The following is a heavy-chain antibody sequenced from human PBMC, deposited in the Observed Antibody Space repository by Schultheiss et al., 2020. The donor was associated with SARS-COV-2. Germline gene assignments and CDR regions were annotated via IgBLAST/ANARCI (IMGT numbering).Heavy chain of an antibody. J-gene: IGHJ4*02. CDR2: INHSGST. CDR3: ARGNDFVYFFDS. Sequence: SETLALTCTVSGGSFSGYYWSWIRQPPGKGLEWIGEINHSGSTNYNPSLKSRVTISVDTSKNQFSLKLTSLTAADTAIYYCARGNDFVYFFDSWGQGTLVTVSS. CDR1: GGSFSGYY. D-gene: IGHD3-3*01. V-gene: IGHV4-34*01.